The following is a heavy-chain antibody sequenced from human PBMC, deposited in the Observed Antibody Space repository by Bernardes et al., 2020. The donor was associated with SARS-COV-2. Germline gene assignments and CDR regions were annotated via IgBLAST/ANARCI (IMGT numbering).Heavy chain of an antibody. J-gene: IGHJ4*02. CDR2: MNAYSGNR. V-gene: IGHV1-8*01. Sequence: ASMKVSCEASGYSFSSYDINWVRQATGQGLEWVGWMNAYSGNRGIARKFQDRVSMTRNTSISTAYMELSSLTSDDTAVYYCALKSSPDQSSGSGFFDCWGQGTLVTVSS. D-gene: IGHD1-26*01. CDR1: GYSFSSYD. CDR3: ALKSSPDQSSGSGFFDC.